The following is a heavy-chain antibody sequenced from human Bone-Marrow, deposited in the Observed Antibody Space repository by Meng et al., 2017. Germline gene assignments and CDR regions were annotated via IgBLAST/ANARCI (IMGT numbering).Heavy chain of an antibody. D-gene: IGHD3-22*01. J-gene: IGHJ4*02. CDR2: ISYDGSNK. CDR1: RFTFSSYA. Sequence: VHCEESWWGVAHTGWSLRLSCSSSRFTFSSYAIHWVRQAPGKGLEWVAVISYDGSNKYYAASVKGRFTISRDNSKNTLYLQMNSLRAEDTAVYYCARDGGITMIVVVKGYFDYWGQGILVVASS. V-gene: IGHV3-30*01. CDR3: ARDGGITMIVVVKGYFDY.